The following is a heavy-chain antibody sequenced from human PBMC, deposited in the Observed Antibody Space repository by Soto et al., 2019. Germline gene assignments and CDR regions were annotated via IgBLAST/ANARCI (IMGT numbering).Heavy chain of an antibody. CDR1: VGSISSGGYY. V-gene: IGHV4-31*03. D-gene: IGHD2-15*01. CDR2: IYYSGST. J-gene: IGHJ5*02. CDR3: AREYCSGGSCYSGPNWFDP. Sequence: PSETLSLTCTVSVGSISSGGYYWSWIRQHPGKGLEWIGYIYYSGSTYYNPSLKSRVTISVDTSKNQFSLKLSSVTAADTAVYYCAREYCSGGSCYSGPNWFDPWGQGTLVTVSS.